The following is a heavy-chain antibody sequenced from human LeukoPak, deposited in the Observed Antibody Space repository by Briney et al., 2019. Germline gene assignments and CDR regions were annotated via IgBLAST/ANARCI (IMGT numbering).Heavy chain of an antibody. CDR1: GYTFTGYY. CDR3: ARSGRYCSSTSCYSY. D-gene: IGHD2-2*01. V-gene: IGHV1-2*02. CDR2: INPNSGGT. J-gene: IGHJ4*02. Sequence: GGSVKVPCKASGYTFTGYYMHWVRQAPGQGLEWMGWINPNSGGTNYAQKFQGRVTMTRDTSIRTAYMELSRLRSDDTAVYYCARSGRYCSSTSCYSYWGQGTLVTVSS.